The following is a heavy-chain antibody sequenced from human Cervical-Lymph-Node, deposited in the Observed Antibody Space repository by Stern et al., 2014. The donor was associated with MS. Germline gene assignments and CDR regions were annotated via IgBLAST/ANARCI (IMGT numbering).Heavy chain of an antibody. V-gene: IGHV1-69*01. CDR1: GGTFSAYA. CDR3: ARAGRGYSGNDAFDI. J-gene: IGHJ3*02. CDR2: ITPIFHTT. D-gene: IGHD5-12*01. Sequence: QVQLVQSGAEVKKPGSSVKVSCKASGGTFSAYAFSWVRQAPGQGLEWMGGITPIFHTTNYAQQFQGRVTITADELPSTTYMELSSLTSEDTGVYYCARAGRGYSGNDAFDIWGQGTMVTVSS.